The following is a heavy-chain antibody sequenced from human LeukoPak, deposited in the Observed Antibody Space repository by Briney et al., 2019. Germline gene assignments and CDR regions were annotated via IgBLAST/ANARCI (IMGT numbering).Heavy chain of an antibody. Sequence: GESLKISCKGSGYSFATYWIGWVRQMPVKGLEWMGINYPGDSDTTYSPSFQGQVTMSADKSISTAYLQWSSLKASDPAMYYCARRVSSSGFDAFDVWGQGTMVTVSS. CDR1: GYSFATYW. CDR2: NYPGDSDT. CDR3: ARRVSSSGFDAFDV. J-gene: IGHJ3*01. D-gene: IGHD5-12*01. V-gene: IGHV5-51*01.